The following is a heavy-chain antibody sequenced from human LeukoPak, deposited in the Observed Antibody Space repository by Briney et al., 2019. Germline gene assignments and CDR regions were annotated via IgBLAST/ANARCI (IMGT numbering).Heavy chain of an antibody. J-gene: IGHJ4*02. D-gene: IGHD4/OR15-4a*01. CDR1: GYTFTSYG. V-gene: IGHV1-69*06. Sequence: SVKVSCKASGYTFTSYGISWVRQAPGQGLEWMGGIIPIFGTANYAQKFQGRVTITADKSTSTAYMELSSLRSEDTAVYYCANHRTMVTYFDYWGQGTLVTVSS. CDR2: IIPIFGTA. CDR3: ANHRTMVTYFDY.